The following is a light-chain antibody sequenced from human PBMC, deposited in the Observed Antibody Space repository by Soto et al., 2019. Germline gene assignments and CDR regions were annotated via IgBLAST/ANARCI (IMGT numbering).Light chain of an antibody. Sequence: QSALTQPASVSGSPGQSITISFTGTSSDVGGYNYVSWYQQHPGKAPKLMIYEVSNRPSGVSNRFSGSKSGNTASLTISGLQAEDEADYYCSSYTSSSIDYDFGTGTKVTVL. V-gene: IGLV2-14*01. J-gene: IGLJ1*01. CDR1: SSDVGGYNY. CDR3: SSYTSSSIDYD. CDR2: EVS.